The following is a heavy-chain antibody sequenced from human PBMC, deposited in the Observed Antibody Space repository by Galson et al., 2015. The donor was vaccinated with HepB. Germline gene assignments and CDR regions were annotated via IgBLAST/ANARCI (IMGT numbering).Heavy chain of an antibody. J-gene: IGHJ5*02. CDR3: ARGALVVVVNATQNNWFDP. CDR1: GYTFSSYS. CDR2: INPYNRKT. Sequence: SVKVSCKASGYTFSSYSITWVRQAPGQGLEWMGWINPYNRKTNYARHLQGRVTMTTDTSTSTAYMELRSLRSDDTAVYYCARGALVVVVNATQNNWFDPWGQGTPVTVSS. V-gene: IGHV1-18*01. D-gene: IGHD2-15*01.